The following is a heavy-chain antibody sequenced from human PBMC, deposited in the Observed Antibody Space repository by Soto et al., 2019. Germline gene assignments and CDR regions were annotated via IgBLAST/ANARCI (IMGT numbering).Heavy chain of an antibody. J-gene: IGHJ3*02. CDR2: IIPIFGTA. Sequence: SVKVSCNASGGTFSSYAISWVRQAPGQGLEWMGGIIPIFGTANYAQKFQGRVTITADESTSTAYMELSSLRSEDTAVYYCARIYGSEHGAFDIWGQGTMVTVSS. CDR1: GGTFSSYA. V-gene: IGHV1-69*13. D-gene: IGHD3-10*01. CDR3: ARIYGSEHGAFDI.